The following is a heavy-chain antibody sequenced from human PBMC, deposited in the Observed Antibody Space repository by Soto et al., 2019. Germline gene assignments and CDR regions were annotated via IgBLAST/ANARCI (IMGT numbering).Heavy chain of an antibody. V-gene: IGHV3-23*01. J-gene: IGHJ6*02. D-gene: IGHD3-3*01. Sequence: PGGSLRLSCAASGFTFSSYAMSWVRQAPGKGLEWVSAISGSGGSTYYADSVKGRFTISRDNSKNTLYLQMNSLRAEDTAVYYCAKGGFLEWLLSLSGFGTQAMDVWGQGTTVTVSS. CDR2: ISGSGGST. CDR3: AKGGFLEWLLSLSGFGTQAMDV. CDR1: GFTFSSYA.